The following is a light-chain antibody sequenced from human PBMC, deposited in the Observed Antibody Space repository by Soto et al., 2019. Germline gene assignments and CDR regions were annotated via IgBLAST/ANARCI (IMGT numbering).Light chain of an antibody. V-gene: IGLV1-44*01. CDR3: ATWDDSLSGVV. J-gene: IGLJ2*01. CDR2: TND. CDR1: SSNIGSNA. Sequence: QSVLTQPPSASGTPGQRVTTPCSGSSSNIGSNAVNWYRQLPGTAPKLLIHTNDQRPSGVPDRFSGSQSGTSASLAISGLQSEDEAEYYCATWDDSLSGVVFGGGTKVTVL.